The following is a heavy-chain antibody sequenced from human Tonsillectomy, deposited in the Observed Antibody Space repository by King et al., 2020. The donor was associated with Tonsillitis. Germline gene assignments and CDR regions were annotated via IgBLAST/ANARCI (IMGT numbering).Heavy chain of an antibody. D-gene: IGHD2-2*03. V-gene: IGHV3-7*03. Sequence: VQLVESGGGLVQPGGSLRLSCAASGFTFSRYWMSWVRQAPGKGLEWVANIKQDGSEKYYVDSVKGRFTISRENAKNSLYLQMNSLRAEDTAVYYCARDTGEGWQLDIFDYWGQGTLVTVSS. CDR1: GFTFSRYW. J-gene: IGHJ4*02. CDR3: ARDTGEGWQLDIFDY. CDR2: IKQDGSEK.